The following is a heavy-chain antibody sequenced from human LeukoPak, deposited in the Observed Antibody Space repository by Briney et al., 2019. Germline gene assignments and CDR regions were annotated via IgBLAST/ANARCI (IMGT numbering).Heavy chain of an antibody. CDR1: GVTISDYA. J-gene: IGHJ4*02. Sequence: GGSLRLSCTASGVTISDYACNWVRQAPNKGLEWVAVISYDGSNKNYADSVKGQFTISTEDSKNMVYLQRNSLILEGWTLFYCLGGPVWLHHFDYWGQGTLVTVSS. CDR2: ISYDGSNK. D-gene: IGHD6-19*01. CDR3: LGGPVWLHHFDY. V-gene: IGHV3-30*04.